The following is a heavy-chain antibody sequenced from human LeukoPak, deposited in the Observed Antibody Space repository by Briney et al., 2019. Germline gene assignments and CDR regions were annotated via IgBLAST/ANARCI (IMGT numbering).Heavy chain of an antibody. CDR2: IYHSGST. J-gene: IGHJ5*02. V-gene: IGHV4-38-2*02. CDR1: GYSISSGYY. D-gene: IGHD2-15*01. Sequence: ASETLSLTCTVSGYSISSGYYWGWIRQPPGKGLEWIGSIYHSGSTYYNPPLKSRVTISVDTSKNQFSLKLSSVTAADTAVYYCARVSFEAFDPWGQGTLVTVSS. CDR3: ARVSFEAFDP.